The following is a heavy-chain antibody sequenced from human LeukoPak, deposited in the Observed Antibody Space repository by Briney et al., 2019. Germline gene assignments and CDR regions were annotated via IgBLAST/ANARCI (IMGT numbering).Heavy chain of an antibody. J-gene: IGHJ4*02. CDR1: GGSFSGYY. CDR2: IYYSGST. V-gene: IGHV4-59*01. CDR3: ARGRLWYFDY. Sequence: SETLSLTCAVYGGSFSGYYWSWIRQPPGKGLEWIGYIYYSGSTNYNPSLKSRVTISVDTSKNQFSLKLSSVTAADTAVYYCARGRLWYFDYWGQGTLVTVSS. D-gene: IGHD2-21*01.